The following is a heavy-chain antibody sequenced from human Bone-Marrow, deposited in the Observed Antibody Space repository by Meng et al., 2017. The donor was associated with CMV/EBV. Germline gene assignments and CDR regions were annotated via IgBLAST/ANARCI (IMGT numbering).Heavy chain of an antibody. Sequence: SVKVSCKASGGTFSSYAISWVRQAPGQGLEWMGGIIPIFGTANYAQKFQGRVTITTDESTSTAYMELSSLRSEDTAVYYCARAGTIEYSSSGLVVPDQNWFDPWGQGTLVTVSS. CDR1: GGTFSSYA. J-gene: IGHJ5*02. CDR3: ARAGTIEYSSSGLVVPDQNWFDP. V-gene: IGHV1-69*05. CDR2: IIPIFGTA. D-gene: IGHD6-6*01.